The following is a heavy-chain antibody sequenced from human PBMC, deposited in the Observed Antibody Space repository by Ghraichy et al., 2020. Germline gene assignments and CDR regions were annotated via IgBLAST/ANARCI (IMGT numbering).Heavy chain of an antibody. Sequence: GGSLRLSCAASGFTFSDYYMSWIRQAPGKGLEWVSYISSSGSTIYYADSVKGRFTISRDNAKNSLYLQMNSLRAEDTAVYYCARERMATIEDYYYGMDVWGQGTTVTVSS. V-gene: IGHV3-11*01. CDR3: ARERMATIEDYYYGMDV. D-gene: IGHD5-24*01. CDR2: ISSSGSTI. J-gene: IGHJ6*02. CDR1: GFTFSDYY.